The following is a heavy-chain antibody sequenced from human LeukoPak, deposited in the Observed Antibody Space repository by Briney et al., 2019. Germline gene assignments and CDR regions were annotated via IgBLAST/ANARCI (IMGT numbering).Heavy chain of an antibody. D-gene: IGHD5-12*01. J-gene: IGHJ4*02. CDR1: GASVSTSPYY. CDR3: ARLTYDERGSDLFDY. CDR2: ISYRGST. V-gene: IGHV4-61*01. Sequence: SETLSHTCTVSGASVSTSPYYWSWIRQPPGKGLEYIGYISYRGSTDYNPSLNCRVTISVDTSENQFSLRLNYVTAADTAVYYCARLTYDERGSDLFDYWGQGTLVTVSS.